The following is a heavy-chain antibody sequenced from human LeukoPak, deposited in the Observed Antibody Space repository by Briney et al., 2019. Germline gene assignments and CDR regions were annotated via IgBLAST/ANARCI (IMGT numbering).Heavy chain of an antibody. CDR2: ISGDGRTY. V-gene: IGHV3-23*03. J-gene: IGHJ3*02. CDR1: GFTFSNYA. Sequence: GGSLRLSCTASGFTFSNYAMSWVRQAPGKGLEWVSVISGDGRTYYYTDSVKGRFTISRDNSKNTLFLQMNSLRAEDTAVYYCAREASDAFDIWGQGTMVTVSS. CDR3: AREASDAFDI.